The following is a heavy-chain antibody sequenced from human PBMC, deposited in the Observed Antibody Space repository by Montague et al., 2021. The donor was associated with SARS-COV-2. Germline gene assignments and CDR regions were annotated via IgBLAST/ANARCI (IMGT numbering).Heavy chain of an antibody. CDR1: GGSLSGYY. V-gene: IGHV4-34*01. CDR2: INHSGST. J-gene: IGHJ6*03. CDR3: ARGRGIQLWFNYYYYMDV. D-gene: IGHD5-18*01. Sequence: SETLSLTCAVYGGSLSGYYWSWIRQPPGKGLEWIGEINHSGSTNYNPSLKSRVTISVDTSKNQFSLKLSSVTAADTAVYYCARGRGIQLWFNYYYYMDVWGKGTTVTVSS.